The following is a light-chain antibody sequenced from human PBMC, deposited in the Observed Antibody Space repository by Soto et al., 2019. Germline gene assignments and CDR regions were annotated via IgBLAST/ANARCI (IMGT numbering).Light chain of an antibody. J-gene: IGKJ1*01. CDR1: QSISRY. Sequence: DIQMTQSPSSLSASVGDRITIAFRASQSISRYLNWYQHKSGRAPKLLINAASSLERGVPSRFSGGGSGTDFTLNISSLQPDDFATYYCQQNYRATPWTFGQGTKVDIK. CDR2: AAS. CDR3: QQNYRATPWT. V-gene: IGKV1-39*01.